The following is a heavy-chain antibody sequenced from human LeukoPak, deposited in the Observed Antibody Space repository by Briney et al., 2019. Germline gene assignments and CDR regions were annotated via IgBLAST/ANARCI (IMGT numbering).Heavy chain of an antibody. CDR1: GFTFSSYS. D-gene: IGHD3-22*01. CDR3: ARDHYYDSSGYSGY. Sequence: GGSLRLSCAASGFTFSSYSMNWVRQAPGKGLEWVSYISSSSSTIYYADSVKGRFTISRDNAKNSLYLQMNSLRAEDTAVYYCARDHYYDSSGYSGYWGQGTLVTVSS. V-gene: IGHV3-48*04. J-gene: IGHJ4*02. CDR2: ISSSSSTI.